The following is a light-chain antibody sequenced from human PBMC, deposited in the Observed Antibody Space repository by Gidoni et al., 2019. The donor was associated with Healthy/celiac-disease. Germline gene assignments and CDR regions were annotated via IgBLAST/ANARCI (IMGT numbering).Light chain of an antibody. Sequence: QSVLTQPPSVSGAPGQRVPIPCPGSSPNIGAGYDVHWYQQLPGTAPKLLIYGNSNRPSGVPDRFSGSKSGTSASLAITGLQAEDEADYYCQSYDSSLSGFWVFGGGTKLTVL. CDR3: QSYDSSLSGFWV. V-gene: IGLV1-40*01. CDR2: GNS. J-gene: IGLJ3*02. CDR1: SPNIGAGYD.